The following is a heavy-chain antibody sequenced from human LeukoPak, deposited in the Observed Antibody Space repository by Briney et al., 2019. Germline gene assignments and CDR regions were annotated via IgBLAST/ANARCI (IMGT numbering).Heavy chain of an antibody. CDR2: ITSRGEST. V-gene: IGHV3-23*01. Sequence: GGSLRLSCAASGFTFSIYAMSWVRQAPGKGLQWVSSITSRGESTWYVDSVKGRFTISGDNSKNTLYLQMNSLRAEDTAVYYCAKEACSGGSCYENYWGQGTLVTVSS. D-gene: IGHD2-15*01. CDR3: AKEACSGGSCYENY. J-gene: IGHJ4*02. CDR1: GFTFSIYA.